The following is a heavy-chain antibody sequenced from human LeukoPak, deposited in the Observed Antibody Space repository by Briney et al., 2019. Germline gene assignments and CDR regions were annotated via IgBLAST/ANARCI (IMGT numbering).Heavy chain of an antibody. CDR2: ISAYNGNT. CDR1: GYTFTSYG. V-gene: IGHV1-18*01. J-gene: IGHJ4*02. Sequence: GASVKVSCKASGYTFTSYGISWVRQAPGQGLEWMGWISAYNGNTNYAQKLQGRVTMTTDTSTSTAYMEQRSLRSDDTAVYYCAREYGGVVVTAYFDYWGQGTLVTVSS. CDR3: AREYGGVVVTAYFDY. D-gene: IGHD2-21*02.